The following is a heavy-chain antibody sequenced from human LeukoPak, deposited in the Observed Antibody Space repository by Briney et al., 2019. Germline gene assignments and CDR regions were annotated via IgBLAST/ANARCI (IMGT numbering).Heavy chain of an antibody. CDR2: INPIGGTT. V-gene: IGHV1-46*01. Sequence: ASVKVSCKASGYTFTSYYIHWVRQAPGQGLEWMGIINPIGGTTDYAQKFQGRVTMTRDTSISTAYMELSSLRSDDTAVYYCARDRASSDSHNWFDPWGQGTLVTVSS. J-gene: IGHJ5*02. D-gene: IGHD6-19*01. CDR3: ARDRASSDSHNWFDP. CDR1: GYTFTSYY.